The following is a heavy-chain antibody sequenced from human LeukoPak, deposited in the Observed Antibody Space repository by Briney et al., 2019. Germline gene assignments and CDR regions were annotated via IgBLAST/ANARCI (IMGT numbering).Heavy chain of an antibody. V-gene: IGHV3-49*04. J-gene: IGHJ3*02. Sequence: PGGSLRLSCTASGFTFGDYAMSWVRQAPGKGLEWVGFIRSKAYGGTTEYAASVKGRFTISRDDSKSIAYLQMNSLKTEDTAVYYCTRDNWATVSAFDIWGQGTMVTVSS. D-gene: IGHD5-12*01. CDR1: GFTFGDYA. CDR3: TRDNWATVSAFDI. CDR2: IRSKAYGGTT.